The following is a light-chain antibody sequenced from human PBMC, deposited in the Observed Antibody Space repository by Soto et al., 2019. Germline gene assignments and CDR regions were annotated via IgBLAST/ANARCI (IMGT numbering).Light chain of an antibody. CDR3: QQYQTFSTYH. Sequence: GDRVTITCRASQTVSNWLAWYQQKPGTAPKLLIYKASSLESGVPSRFSGSGSGTEFSLIISSLQPDESATYFCQQYQTFSTYHIGQGTTLAIQ. CDR2: KAS. V-gene: IGKV1-5*03. CDR1: QTVSNW. J-gene: IGKJ2*01.